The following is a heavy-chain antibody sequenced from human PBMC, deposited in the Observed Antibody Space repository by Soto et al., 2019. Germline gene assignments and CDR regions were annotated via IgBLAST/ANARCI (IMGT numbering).Heavy chain of an antibody. CDR1: GFTFSGSA. Sequence: GGSLRLSCAASGFTFSGSAMHWVRQASGKGLEWVGRIRSKANSYATAYAASVKGRFTISRDDSKNTLYLQMNSLRAEDTAVYFCARTSGPGYCSSTSCPNTDYWGPGTLVTVSS. D-gene: IGHD2-2*01. CDR3: ARTSGPGYCSSTSCPNTDY. V-gene: IGHV3-73*01. CDR2: IRSKANSYAT. J-gene: IGHJ4*02.